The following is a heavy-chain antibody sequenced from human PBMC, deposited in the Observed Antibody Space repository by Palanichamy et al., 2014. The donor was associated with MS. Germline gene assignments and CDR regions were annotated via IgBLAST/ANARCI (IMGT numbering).Heavy chain of an antibody. CDR3: AKGRGFWESGTYFLDF. D-gene: IGHD2/OR15-2a*01. V-gene: IGHV3-23*01. CDR2: IIGSGDRI. J-gene: IGHJ4*02. Sequence: EVQLLESGGGLVQPGGSLRISCAASGFTFTTYAMNWVRQAPGKGLEWVSSIIGSGDRIYYADFVKGRFTISRDNSKNMGYLQMNSLRAEDSATYFCAKGRGFWESGTYFLDFWGQGMLVTVSS. CDR1: GFTFTTYA.